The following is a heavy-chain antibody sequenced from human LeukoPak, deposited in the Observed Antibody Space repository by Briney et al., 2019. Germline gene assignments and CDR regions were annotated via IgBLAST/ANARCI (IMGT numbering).Heavy chain of an antibody. CDR3: AREGGPQSLRGTFDP. Sequence: SETLSLTCAVYGGSFSTYYWTWIRQPPGKGLEWIGEINHSGSTNYNPSLKSRATISVDTSKKQFSLNVSSVTAADTAVYYCAREGGPQSLRGTFDPWGQGTLVTVSS. CDR2: INHSGST. D-gene: IGHD1-1*01. J-gene: IGHJ5*02. CDR1: GGSFSTYY. V-gene: IGHV4-34*01.